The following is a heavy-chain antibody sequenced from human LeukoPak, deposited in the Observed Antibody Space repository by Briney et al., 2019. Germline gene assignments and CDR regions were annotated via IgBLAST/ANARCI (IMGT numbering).Heavy chain of an antibody. D-gene: IGHD3-9*01. CDR3: ARGSRPVYNLLTGKRYFDY. CDR1: GYTFTTYY. V-gene: IGHV1-46*01. CDR2: INPSGGST. Sequence: GASVKVSCKASGYTFTTYYVHWVRQAPGQGLEWMEIINPSGGSTTYAQKFRGRLTMTRDMSTSTVYMELSSLRSEDTAVYYCARGSRPVYNLLTGKRYFDYWGQGTLLTVSS. J-gene: IGHJ4*02.